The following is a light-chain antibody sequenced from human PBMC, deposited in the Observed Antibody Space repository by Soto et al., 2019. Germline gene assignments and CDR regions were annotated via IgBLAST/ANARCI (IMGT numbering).Light chain of an antibody. CDR3: QQYNNWPQP. J-gene: IGKJ1*01. V-gene: IGKV1-5*01. CDR1: QNINRW. CDR2: DAS. Sequence: DIQMTQSTSTLSASVGDRVSITCRASQNINRWLAWYQQKPGKAPMLLIYDASTLQSGAPSRFSGSGSGTEFTLTISSLQSEDFAEYHCQQYNNWPQPFGQGAKVDI.